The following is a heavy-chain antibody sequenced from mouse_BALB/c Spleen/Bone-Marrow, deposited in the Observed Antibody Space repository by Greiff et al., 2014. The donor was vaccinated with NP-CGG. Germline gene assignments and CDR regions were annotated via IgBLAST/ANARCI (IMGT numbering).Heavy chain of an antibody. CDR2: IWAGGST. J-gene: IGHJ2*01. D-gene: IGHD1-2*01. CDR1: GFSLTSYG. Sequence: VHLVVSGPGLVAPSQTLSITCTVSGFSLTSYGVHWVRQSPGKGLEWLGVIWAGGSTNYNSALMSRLSISKDNSKSQVFLKMNSLQTDDTAMYYCARYYYGFPDYWGQGTTLSVSS. CDR3: ARYYYGFPDY. V-gene: IGHV2-9*02.